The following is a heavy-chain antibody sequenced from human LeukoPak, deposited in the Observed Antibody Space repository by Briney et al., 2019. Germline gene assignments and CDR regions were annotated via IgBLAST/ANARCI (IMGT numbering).Heavy chain of an antibody. D-gene: IGHD3-22*01. V-gene: IGHV3-53*01. Sequence: GGSLRLSCAASGFIVNNKYMTWVRPAPGKGLEWVSLIYNDGRTYYADSVKGRCTISRDNSKNTLYLQMNSLRVEDTAVYYCARGLFLSGYLDAFDIWGQGTVVTVSS. CDR3: ARGLFLSGYLDAFDI. CDR2: IYNDGRT. J-gene: IGHJ3*02. CDR1: GFIVNNKY.